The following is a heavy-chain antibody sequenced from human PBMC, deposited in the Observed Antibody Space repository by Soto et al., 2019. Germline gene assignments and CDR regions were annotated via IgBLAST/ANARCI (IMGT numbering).Heavy chain of an antibody. V-gene: IGHV3-30-3*01. CDR1: GFTFSNYA. CDR2: VTYDGSIN. D-gene: IGHD3-9*01. Sequence: QVQLVESGGGVVQPGRSLRLSCAASGFTFSNYAMHWVRQAPGKGLDWVAVVTYDGSINYYADSVKGRFTISRDTSKNMLFLQMRSLRAEDTALYYCARGRAYNDFLTGNCPDFDYWGQGILVTVSS. J-gene: IGHJ4*02. CDR3: ARGRAYNDFLTGNCPDFDY.